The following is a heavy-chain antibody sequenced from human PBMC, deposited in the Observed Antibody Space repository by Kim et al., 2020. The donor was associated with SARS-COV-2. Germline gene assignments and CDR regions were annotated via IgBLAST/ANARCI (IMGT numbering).Heavy chain of an antibody. V-gene: IGHV1-18*04. CDR1: GYTFTSYG. CDR2: ISAYNGNT. J-gene: IGHJ4*02. Sequence: ASVKVSCKASGYTFTSYGISWVRQAPGQGLEWMGWISAYNGNTNYAQKLQGRVTMTTDTSTSTAYMELRSLRSDDTAVYYCARDRGSATVTPYFDYWGQGTLVTVSS. CDR3: ARDRGSATVTPYFDY. D-gene: IGHD4-17*01.